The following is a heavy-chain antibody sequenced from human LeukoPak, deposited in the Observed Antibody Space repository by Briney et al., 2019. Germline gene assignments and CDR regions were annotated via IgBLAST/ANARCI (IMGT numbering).Heavy chain of an antibody. D-gene: IGHD5-12*01. V-gene: IGHV1-46*01. CDR1: GYTFTSYY. J-gene: IGHJ3*02. CDR3: ARVLPLQGYDWAFDI. Sequence: GASVKVSCKASGYTFTSYYMHWVRQAPGQGLEWMGIINPSGGSTSYAQKFQGRVTMTRDTSTSTVYMELSSLRSEDTAVYYCARVLPLQGYDWAFDIWGQGTMDTVSS. CDR2: INPSGGST.